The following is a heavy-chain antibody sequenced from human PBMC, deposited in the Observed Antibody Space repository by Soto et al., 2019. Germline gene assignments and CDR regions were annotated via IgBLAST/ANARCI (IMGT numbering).Heavy chain of an antibody. CDR2: IYPGDSDT. Sequence: GESLKISCKGSGYSFTSYWIGWVRQVPGKGLEWMGIIYPGDSDTRYSPSFQGQVTISADKSISTAYLQWSSLKASDTAMYYCARHAGGGSGSPRTITFDYWGQGTLVTVSS. V-gene: IGHV5-51*01. J-gene: IGHJ4*02. CDR1: GYSFTSYW. D-gene: IGHD3-10*01. CDR3: ARHAGGGSGSPRTITFDY.